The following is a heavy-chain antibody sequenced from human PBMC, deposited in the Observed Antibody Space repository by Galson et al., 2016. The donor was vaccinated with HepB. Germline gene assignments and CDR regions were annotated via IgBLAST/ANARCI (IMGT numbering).Heavy chain of an antibody. Sequence: SLRLSCAASELSFKDYGMSWVRQAPGKGLEWVSTINAAGVNTYYTDSVKGRFTISRDNSKSTLYLQMNSLRAEDTAMYYRAKLPHIDGNSWVDYWGQGTLVSDSA. D-gene: IGHD5-24*01. V-gene: IGHV3-23*01. CDR3: AKLPHIDGNSWVDY. CDR2: INAAGVNT. CDR1: ELSFKDYG. J-gene: IGHJ4*02.